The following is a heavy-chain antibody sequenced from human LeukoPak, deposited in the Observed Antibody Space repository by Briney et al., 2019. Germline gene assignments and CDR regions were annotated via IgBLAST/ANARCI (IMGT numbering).Heavy chain of an antibody. Sequence: PSETLSLTSTVSGGSLSSGSYYWSWILQPAGKGLEWIGRIYTSGSTNYNPTLKSRVTISVDTSKNQFTLKLSSVTAADTAVYYCARVVYDSTSGGFDYWGQGTLVTVSS. J-gene: IGHJ4*02. D-gene: IGHD3-22*01. V-gene: IGHV4-61*02. CDR2: IYTSGST. CDR1: GGSLSSGSYY. CDR3: ARVVYDSTSGGFDY.